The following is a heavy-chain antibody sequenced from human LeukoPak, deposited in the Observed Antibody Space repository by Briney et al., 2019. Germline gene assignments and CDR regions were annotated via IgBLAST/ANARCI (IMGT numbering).Heavy chain of an antibody. Sequence: PGGSLRLSCSASGFTFSSYAMHWVRQAPGKGLEYVSAISSNGGTTYYADSVKGRFTISRDNSKNTLYLQMNSLRAEDTAVYYCAREEDKYYYGSGSYYMGVNFDYWGQGTLVTVSS. CDR2: ISSNGGTT. CDR1: GFTFSSYA. J-gene: IGHJ4*02. V-gene: IGHV3-64*04. D-gene: IGHD3-10*01. CDR3: AREEDKYYYGSGSYYMGVNFDY.